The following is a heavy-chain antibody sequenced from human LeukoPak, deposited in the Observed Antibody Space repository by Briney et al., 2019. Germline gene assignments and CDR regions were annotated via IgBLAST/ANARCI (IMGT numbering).Heavy chain of an antibody. Sequence: GGSLRLSCAASGFTFSSYSMNWVRQAPGKGLEWVSYISSSGSTIYYADSVKGRFTISRDNAKNSLYLQMNSLRAEDTAVYYCAREDYGDYDYDYWGQGTLVTVSS. CDR1: GFTFSSYS. CDR2: ISSSGSTI. V-gene: IGHV3-48*04. CDR3: AREDYGDYDYDY. D-gene: IGHD4-17*01. J-gene: IGHJ4*02.